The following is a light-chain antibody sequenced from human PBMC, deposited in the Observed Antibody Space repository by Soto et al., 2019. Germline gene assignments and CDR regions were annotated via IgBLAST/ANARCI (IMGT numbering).Light chain of an antibody. V-gene: IGKV1D-12*01. CDR1: QGVSRW. CDR2: AAS. Sequence: DIQMTQSPSSVPASVGDRVTITCRVSQGVSRWLAWYQQKPGRAPKLLIYAASSLQTGVPSRFSGSGAGTDFTLTISSLQPEDFATYYCQQLKSFPITFGQGTRLEIK. J-gene: IGKJ5*01. CDR3: QQLKSFPIT.